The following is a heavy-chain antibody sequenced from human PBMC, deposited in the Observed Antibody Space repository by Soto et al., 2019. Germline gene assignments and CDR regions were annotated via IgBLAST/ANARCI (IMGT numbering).Heavy chain of an antibody. CDR1: GGSFSGYY. CDR3: ARGGGGADFWSGYYYYYYYGMDV. CDR2: INHSGST. J-gene: IGHJ6*02. V-gene: IGHV4-34*01. Sequence: SETLSLTCAVYGGSFSGYYWSWIRQPPGKGLEWIGEINHSGSTNYNPSPKSRVTISVDTSKNQFSLKLSSVTAADTAVYYCARGGGGADFWSGYYYYYYYGMDVWGQGTTVTVSS. D-gene: IGHD3-3*01.